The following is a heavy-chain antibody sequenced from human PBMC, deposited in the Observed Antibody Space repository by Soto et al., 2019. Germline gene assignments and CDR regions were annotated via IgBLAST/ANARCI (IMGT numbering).Heavy chain of an antibody. CDR1: GFTFSSYG. V-gene: IGHV3-33*01. J-gene: IGHJ5*02. Sequence: QVQLVESGGGVVQPGRSLRLSCAASGFTFSSYGMHWVRPAPGKGLEWVAVIWYDGSNKYYVDSVKGRFAISRHKSKNTLYLQMNNLRAHDTAVYYGARDSGYYENLFGPGGQGTLVTLSS. CDR2: IWYDGSNK. D-gene: IGHD4-17*01. CDR3: ARDSGYYENLFGP.